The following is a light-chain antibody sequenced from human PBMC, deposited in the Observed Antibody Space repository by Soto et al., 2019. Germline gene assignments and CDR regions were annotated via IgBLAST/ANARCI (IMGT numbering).Light chain of an antibody. J-gene: IGLJ2*01. CDR2: ANS. CDR3: QSFDRSLNGAV. Sequence: QSVLPQPPSVSGAPGQRVTISCTGSSSNIGAGYDVHWYQHLPGTAPKLLIYANSNRPSGVPDRFSGSKSATSASLAITGLQAEDEADYYCQSFDRSLNGAVFGGGTQLTVL. V-gene: IGLV1-40*01. CDR1: SSNIGAGYD.